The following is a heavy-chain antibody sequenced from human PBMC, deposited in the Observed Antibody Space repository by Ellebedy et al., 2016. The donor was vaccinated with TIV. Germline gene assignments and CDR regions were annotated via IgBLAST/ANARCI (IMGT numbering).Heavy chain of an antibody. J-gene: IGHJ3*02. CDR2: IYYTGSA. V-gene: IGHV4-59*12. CDR3: AREVDAPADSDAFDI. Sequence: SETLSLXXTVSGGSMETSYWNWIRQSPGKGLEWIGSIYYTGSAYYNPSLESRVTISADTSKNQISLKLSSVTAADTAVYYCAREVDAPADSDAFDIWGQGTMVTVS. D-gene: IGHD5-12*01. CDR1: GGSMETSY.